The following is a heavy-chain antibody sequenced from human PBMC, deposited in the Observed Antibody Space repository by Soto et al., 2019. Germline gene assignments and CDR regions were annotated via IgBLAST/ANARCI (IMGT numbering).Heavy chain of an antibody. V-gene: IGHV3-30-3*01. D-gene: IGHD6-19*01. J-gene: IGHJ4*01. CDR2: MSYDGTNK. CDR3: ARDPSPYTSGWYGIDF. CDR1: GFMFSAYA. Sequence: LRLSCTASGFMFSAYAMLWVRQAPGKGLEWVAAMSYDGTNKYYADSLKGRFTISRDNSKNTLFLQMSSLTADDSAVYYCARDPSPYTSGWYGIDFWGLGTLVTVSS.